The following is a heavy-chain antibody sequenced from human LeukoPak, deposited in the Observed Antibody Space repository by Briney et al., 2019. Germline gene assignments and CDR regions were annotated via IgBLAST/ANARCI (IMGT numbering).Heavy chain of an antibody. J-gene: IGHJ4*02. CDR3: AKGSSTNSYYFAS. V-gene: IGHV3-23*01. D-gene: IGHD1-1*01. CDR1: GFTFSSYS. Sequence: GGSLRLSCAASGFTFSSYSMNWVRQAPGKGLEWVSGLSGSGGTTYYADSVKGRFTISRDNSKSTLYLQMDTLRAEDTALYYCAKGSSTNSYYFASWGPGTLVTVSS. CDR2: LSGSGGTT.